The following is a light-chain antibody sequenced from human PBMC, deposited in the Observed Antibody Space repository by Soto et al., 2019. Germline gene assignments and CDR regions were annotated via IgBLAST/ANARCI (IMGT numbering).Light chain of an antibody. V-gene: IGLV2-14*01. Sequence: QSVLTQPASVSGSPGQSITISCTGTSSDVGGYNYVSWYQQHPGKAPKLMIYEVSNRPSGVSNRFSGSKSGNTTSLTISGLQTEDEADYYCSSYANTKPYVFGNGTKVTVL. CDR1: SSDVGGYNY. J-gene: IGLJ1*01. CDR3: SSYANTKPYV. CDR2: EVS.